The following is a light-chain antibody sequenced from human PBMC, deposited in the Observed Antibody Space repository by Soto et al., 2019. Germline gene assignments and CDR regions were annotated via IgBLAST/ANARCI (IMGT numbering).Light chain of an antibody. V-gene: IGKV3-15*01. CDR3: QEYNNWPRT. Sequence: EIVMTQSPATLSVSPGERATLSCRASQSVSSNLAWYQQKPGQAPRLLIYGASTRATGIPARFSGSGSGTEFTLTIGSLQSDEFEISYCQEYNNWPRTFGQGNKVEFK. CDR2: GAS. CDR1: QSVSSN. J-gene: IGKJ1*01.